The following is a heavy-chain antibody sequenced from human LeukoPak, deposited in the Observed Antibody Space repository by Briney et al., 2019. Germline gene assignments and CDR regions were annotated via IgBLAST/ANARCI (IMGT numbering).Heavy chain of an antibody. CDR2: IYYSGST. J-gene: IGHJ6*02. D-gene: IGHD3-22*01. Sequence: SETLSLTCTVSGGSISSYYWSWIRQPPGKGLEWIGYIYYSGSTNYNPSLKSRVTISVDTSKNQFSLKLSSVTAADTAVYYCARLFSDSSGYYDYYYYGMDVWGQGTTVTVSS. CDR3: ARLFSDSSGYYDYYYYGMDV. CDR1: GGSISSYY. V-gene: IGHV4-59*01.